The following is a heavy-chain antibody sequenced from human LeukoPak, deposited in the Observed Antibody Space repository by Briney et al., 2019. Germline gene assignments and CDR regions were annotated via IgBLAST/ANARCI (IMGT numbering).Heavy chain of an antibody. D-gene: IGHD2-2*01. J-gene: IGHJ4*02. CDR3: ASGAQRTSCLDY. Sequence: GGSLTLACAASGFTVSRHYMSWVGQAPGKGLDWVSILYSGGSTYYADSVKGRFTISRDISKNTVYLQMNSLRAEDTAVYYCASGAQRTSCLDYWGQGTLVTVSS. CDR2: LYSGGST. CDR1: GFTVSRHY. V-gene: IGHV3-53*01.